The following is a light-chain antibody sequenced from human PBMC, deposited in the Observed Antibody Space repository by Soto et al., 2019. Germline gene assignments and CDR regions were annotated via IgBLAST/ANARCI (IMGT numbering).Light chain of an antibody. J-gene: IGLJ1*01. CDR2: RNN. V-gene: IGLV1-47*01. CDR1: SSNIGSNY. CDR3: AAWDDSLSGPHYV. Sequence: VLTQPPSASGTPGQRVTISCSGSSSNIGSNYVYWYQQLPGTAPKLLIYRNNQRPSGVPDRFSGSKSGTSASLAISGLRSEDEADYYCAAWDDSLSGPHYVFGTGTKVTVL.